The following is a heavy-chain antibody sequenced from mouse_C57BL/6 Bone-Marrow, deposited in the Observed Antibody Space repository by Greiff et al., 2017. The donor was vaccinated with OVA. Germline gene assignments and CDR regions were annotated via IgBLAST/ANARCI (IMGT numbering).Heavy chain of an antibody. J-gene: IGHJ2*01. D-gene: IGHD1-1*01. Sequence: DVKVVESGGGLVKPGGSLKLSCAASGFTFSDYGMHWVRQAPEKGLEWVAYISSGSSTIYYADTVKGRFTISRDNAKNTLFLQMTSLRSEDTAMYYCASGRGYYYGSSYVYYFDYWGQGTTLTVSS. CDR3: ASGRGYYYGSSYVYYFDY. CDR2: ISSGSSTI. V-gene: IGHV5-17*01. CDR1: GFTFSDYG.